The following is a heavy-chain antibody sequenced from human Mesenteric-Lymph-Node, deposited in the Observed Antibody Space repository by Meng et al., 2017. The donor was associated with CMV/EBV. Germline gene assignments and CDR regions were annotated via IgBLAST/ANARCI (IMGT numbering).Heavy chain of an antibody. J-gene: IGHJ4*02. D-gene: IGHD2-15*01. V-gene: IGHV4-34*01. CDR2: INHSGVP. Sequence: QVQLQQWGAGLLKPSETLSLTCAVYGGSFSGYYWSWIRQPPGKGLEWIGEINHSGVPNYNPSLKSRVTISLDGSMNQFSLKLSSVTAEDTAVYYCARGSDIPVNNYWGQGTLVTVSS. CDR3: ARGSDIPVNNY. CDR1: GGSFSGYY.